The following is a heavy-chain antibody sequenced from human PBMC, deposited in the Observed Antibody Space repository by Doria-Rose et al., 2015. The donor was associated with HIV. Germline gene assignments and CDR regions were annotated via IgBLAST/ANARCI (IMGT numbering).Heavy chain of an antibody. V-gene: IGHV1-69*01. CDR3: ARERSDGMDV. CDR1: GGAFSSYA. CDR2: LIPMFDTA. D-gene: IGHD3-10*01. J-gene: IGHJ6*02. Sequence: CKASGGAFSSYAITWVRQAPGQGLEWMGGLIPMFDTANYAQIFQGRVTITADGSTSTAYMELSSLRSEDTAVYYCARERSDGMDVWGQGTTVTVSS.